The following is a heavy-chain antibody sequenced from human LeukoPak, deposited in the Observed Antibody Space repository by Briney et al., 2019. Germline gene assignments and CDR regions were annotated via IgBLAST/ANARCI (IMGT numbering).Heavy chain of an antibody. V-gene: IGHV5-51*01. CDR2: IHPGDSDT. D-gene: IGHD5-18*01. Sequence: GESLKISCQGFGYTFTTYWIGWVRQMPGKGLEWVGIIHPGDSDTRYSPSFQGQATISADKSISTAYLQWSGLKASDTAMYYCARVGTSMVNFYHYYMDVWGKGTAVIVSS. CDR1: GYTFTTYW. CDR3: ARVGTSMVNFYHYYMDV. J-gene: IGHJ6*03.